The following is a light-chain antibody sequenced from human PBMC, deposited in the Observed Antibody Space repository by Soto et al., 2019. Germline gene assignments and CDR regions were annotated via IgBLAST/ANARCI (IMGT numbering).Light chain of an antibody. V-gene: IGKV3-20*01. J-gene: IGKJ1*01. CDR2: GAS. CDR1: QSVSSSY. CDR3: QQYGSSRT. Sequence: EIVLTQSPSTLSLPPGERATLSCRASQSVSSSYLAWYQQKPGQAPRLLIYGASSRATGIPDRFSGSGSGTDFTLTISRLEPEDFAVYYCQQYGSSRTFGQGTKVEIK.